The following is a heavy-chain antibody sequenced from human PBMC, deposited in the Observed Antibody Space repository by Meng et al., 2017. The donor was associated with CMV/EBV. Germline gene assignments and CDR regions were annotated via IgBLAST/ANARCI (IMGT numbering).Heavy chain of an antibody. CDR1: VTSSTW. J-gene: IGHJ4*02. V-gene: IGHV4-4*02. CDR3: AGAAYDFWSGYQPRYFDY. CDR2: IYHSGST. D-gene: IGHD3-3*01. Sequence: VTSSTWWSWVRQPPVKGLKCIGKIYHSGSTNYNPSLKSRVTISVAKSKNQFSLKLSSVTAADTAVYYCAGAAYDFWSGYQPRYFDYWGQGTLVTVSS.